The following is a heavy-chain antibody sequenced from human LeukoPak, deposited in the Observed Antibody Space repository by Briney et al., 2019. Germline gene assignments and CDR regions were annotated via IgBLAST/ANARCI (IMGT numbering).Heavy chain of an antibody. CDR3: ARVGSGYDRANYYYYMDV. V-gene: IGHV1-2*02. D-gene: IGHD5-12*01. J-gene: IGHJ6*03. Sequence: ASVKVSRKASGHSFTGYYIHWVRQAPGQGLAWMGWINPNSGGTNYAQKFQGRVTMTRDTSISTAYMELSRLRSDDTAVYYCARVGSGYDRANYYYYMDVWGKGTTVTVSS. CDR2: INPNSGGT. CDR1: GHSFTGYY.